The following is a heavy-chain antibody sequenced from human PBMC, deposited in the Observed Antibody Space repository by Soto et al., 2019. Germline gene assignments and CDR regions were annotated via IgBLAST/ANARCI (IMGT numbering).Heavy chain of an antibody. CDR3: VKGSISSRPYYFDY. D-gene: IGHD3-3*02. CDR1: GFTFNSYV. Sequence: EVQLLESGGGLVHPGGSLRLSCAASGFTFNSYVMSWVRKASGKGLVWVSALIISGGGTYYADSVTGRLTISRNNSKNTLDLQMNSLRAEDTAVYYWVKGSISSRPYYFDYWGQGTLVTVSS. CDR2: LIISGGGT. V-gene: IGHV3-23*01. J-gene: IGHJ4*02.